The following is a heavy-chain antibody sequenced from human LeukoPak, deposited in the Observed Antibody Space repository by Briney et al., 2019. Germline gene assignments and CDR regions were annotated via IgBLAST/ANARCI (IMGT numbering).Heavy chain of an antibody. D-gene: IGHD1-26*01. CDR2: ISSSSSYI. J-gene: IGHJ4*02. Sequence: RAGGSLRLSCAASGFTFSSYSMNWVRQAPGKGLEWVSSISSSSSYIYYADSVKGRFTISRDNAKNSLYLQMNSLRAEDTAVYYCAKLLPGMVGASRAEDYWGQGTLVTVSS. CDR3: AKLLPGMVGASRAEDY. CDR1: GFTFSSYS. V-gene: IGHV3-21*01.